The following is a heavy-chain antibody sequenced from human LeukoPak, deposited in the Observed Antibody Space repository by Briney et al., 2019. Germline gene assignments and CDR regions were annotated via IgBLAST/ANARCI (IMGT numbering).Heavy chain of an antibody. J-gene: IGHJ4*02. Sequence: PGGSLRLSCEASGFTFSSYGMHWVRQAPGKGLEWVAVISYDGSNKYYADSVKGRFTISRDNSKNTLYLQMNSLRTEDTAVYYCAKSYSDFWSGSDWGQGTLVTVSS. CDR3: AKSYSDFWSGSD. CDR1: GFTFSSYG. CDR2: ISYDGSNK. D-gene: IGHD3-3*01. V-gene: IGHV3-30*18.